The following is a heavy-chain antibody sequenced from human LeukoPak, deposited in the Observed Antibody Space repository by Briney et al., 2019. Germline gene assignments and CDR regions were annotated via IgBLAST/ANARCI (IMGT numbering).Heavy chain of an antibody. CDR2: LDPENGET. Sequence: ASVTVSCKVSGYTFTDQYIHWLRQAPGKGLDWMGLLDPENGETTYAEKFQGKGSMTADPSTDTAYLEVTSLRSGDTAVYYCASPADASAGSLGHWGQGTLVTVSS. D-gene: IGHD3/OR15-3a*01. J-gene: IGHJ4*02. CDR3: ASPADASAGSLGH. V-gene: IGHV1-69-2*01. CDR1: GYTFTDQY.